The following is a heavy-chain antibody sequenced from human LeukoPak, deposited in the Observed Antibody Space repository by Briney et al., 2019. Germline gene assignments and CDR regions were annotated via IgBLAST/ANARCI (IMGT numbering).Heavy chain of an antibody. CDR2: IYSTGST. J-gene: IGHJ4*02. CDR1: GGSINFYY. Sequence: SETLSLTCTVSGGSINFYYWSWIRQPAGKGLEWIGRIYSTGSTNYSPSLKSRVTMSVGKSKNQFSLNLSSVTAADTAVYYCARGIADPYSFDSWGQGTLVTVSS. V-gene: IGHV4-4*07. D-gene: IGHD6-13*01. CDR3: ARGIADPYSFDS.